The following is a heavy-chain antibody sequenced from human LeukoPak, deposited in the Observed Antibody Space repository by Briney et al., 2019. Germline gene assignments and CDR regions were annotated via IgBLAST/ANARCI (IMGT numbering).Heavy chain of an antibody. Sequence: TSETLSLTCAVYGGSFSGYYWSWIRQPPGKGLEWIGEINHSGSTNYNPSLKSRVIISVDTSKNQFSLKLSPVTAADTAVYYCARVGIDYSGNILKYYFDYWGQGTLVTVSS. V-gene: IGHV4-34*01. CDR1: GGSFSGYY. CDR2: INHSGST. D-gene: IGHD4-23*01. J-gene: IGHJ4*02. CDR3: ARVGIDYSGNILKYYFDY.